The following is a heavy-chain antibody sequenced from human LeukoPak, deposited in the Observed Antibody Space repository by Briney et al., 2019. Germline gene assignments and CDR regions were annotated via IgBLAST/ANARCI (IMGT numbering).Heavy chain of an antibody. Sequence: SQTLSLTCAVSGGSIGRGSYYWGWIRQPAGKAPEWIGRIFSTGSTSYNPSLKTRVTISRDMSKNLISLKLTSLTAADTAVYFCASHRYWNFYLDYWGQGTLVTVSS. V-gene: IGHV4-61*02. J-gene: IGHJ4*02. D-gene: IGHD1-7*01. CDR3: ASHRYWNFYLDY. CDR1: GGSIGRGSYY. CDR2: IFSTGST.